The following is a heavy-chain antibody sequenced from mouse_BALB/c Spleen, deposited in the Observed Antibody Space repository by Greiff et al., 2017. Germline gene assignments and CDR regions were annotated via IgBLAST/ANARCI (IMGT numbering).Heavy chain of an antibody. Sequence: EVKLMESGGGLVKPGGSLKLSCAASGFTFSDYYMYWVRQTPEKRLEWVATISDGGSYTYYPDSVKGRFTISRDNAKNNLYLQMSSLKSEDTAMYYCARDLEHGSPWFAYWGQGTLVTVSA. J-gene: IGHJ3*01. CDR2: ISDGGSYT. CDR3: ARDLEHGSPWFAY. D-gene: IGHD1-1*01. CDR1: GFTFSDYY. V-gene: IGHV5-4*02.